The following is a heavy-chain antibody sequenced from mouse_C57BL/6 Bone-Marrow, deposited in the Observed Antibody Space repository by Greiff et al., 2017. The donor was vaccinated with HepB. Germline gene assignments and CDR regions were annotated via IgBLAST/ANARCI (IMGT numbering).Heavy chain of an antibody. CDR1: GYAFTNYL. Sequence: QVQLKQSGAELVRPGTSVKVSCKASGYAFTNYLIEWVKQRPGQGLEWIGVINPGSGGTNYNEKFKGKATLTADKSSSTAYMQLSSLTSEDSAVYFCARERALSYYGSSFYYFDYWGQGTTLTVSS. V-gene: IGHV1-54*01. J-gene: IGHJ2*01. D-gene: IGHD1-1*01. CDR2: INPGSGGT. CDR3: ARERALSYYGSSFYYFDY.